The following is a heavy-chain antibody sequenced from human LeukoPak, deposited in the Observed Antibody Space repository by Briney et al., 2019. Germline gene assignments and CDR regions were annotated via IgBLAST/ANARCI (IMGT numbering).Heavy chain of an antibody. J-gene: IGHJ4*02. V-gene: IGHV3-23*01. Sequence: GGSLRLSCAASGFTFSNYVMIWVRQAPGKGLEWVSSIIPSGVSTYYADSVKGRFTISRDNSKNALYLQMNSLRAEDTAVYYCAKVPPDSGSYYVDYWGQGTLVTVPS. D-gene: IGHD1-26*01. CDR1: GFTFSNYV. CDR2: IIPSGVST. CDR3: AKVPPDSGSYYVDY.